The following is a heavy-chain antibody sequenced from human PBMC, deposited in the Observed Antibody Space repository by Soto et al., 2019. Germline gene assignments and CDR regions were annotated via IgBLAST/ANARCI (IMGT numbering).Heavy chain of an antibody. Sequence: ASVKVSCKASGYTFTSYAMHWVRQAPGQRLEWMGWINAGNGNTKYSQKFQGRVTITRDTSASTAYMELSSLRSEDTAVYYYARGGGQYSYGYIYYYYMDVWGKGTTVTVSS. J-gene: IGHJ6*03. CDR1: GYTFTSYA. V-gene: IGHV1-3*01. D-gene: IGHD5-18*01. CDR3: ARGGGQYSYGYIYYYYMDV. CDR2: INAGNGNT.